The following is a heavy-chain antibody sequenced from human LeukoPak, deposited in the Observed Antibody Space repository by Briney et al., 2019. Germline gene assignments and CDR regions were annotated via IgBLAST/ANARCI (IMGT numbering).Heavy chain of an antibody. CDR2: ISGSGGTT. Sequence: AGGSLRLSCAASGFTFSTYAMSWVRQAPGKGLERVSAISGSGGTTSYVDSVKGRFTMYRDNSKNTLYLQMNSLRAEDTAVYYCAKDGDQVTVTKFDYWGQGTLVTVSS. D-gene: IGHD4-17*01. CDR3: AKDGDQVTVTKFDY. J-gene: IGHJ4*02. CDR1: GFTFSTYA. V-gene: IGHV3-23*01.